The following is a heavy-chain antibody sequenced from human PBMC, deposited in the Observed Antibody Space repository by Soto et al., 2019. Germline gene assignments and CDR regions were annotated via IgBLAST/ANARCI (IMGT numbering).Heavy chain of an antibody. CDR3: AKALDFGWLLSGF. V-gene: IGHV3-30*18. CDR2: MSFDGSNK. CDR1: GFAFSNYG. Sequence: GGSLRLSCAASGFAFSNYGMHWVRQAPGKGLEWVAVMSFDGSNKYYADSVKGRFTISRDNSKNTLYLQMNSLRTEDTAVYYCAKALDFGWLLSGFWGQGTKVTVSS. D-gene: IGHD3-3*01. J-gene: IGHJ4*02.